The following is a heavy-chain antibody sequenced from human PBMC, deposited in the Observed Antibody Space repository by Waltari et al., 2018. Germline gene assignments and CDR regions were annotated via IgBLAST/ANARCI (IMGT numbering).Heavy chain of an antibody. CDR2: INPSSGGT. CDR1: GYTFTGYY. D-gene: IGHD6-13*01. Sequence: QVQLVQSGAEVKKPGASVKVSCKASGYTFTGYYMHWVRQAPGQGLEWMGWINPSSGGTNYAQKLQGRVTMTRDTSIRTAYMELSRLRSDDTAVYYCAREGSSSWYEGYYYYMDVWGKGTTVTVSS. CDR3: AREGSSSWYEGYYYYMDV. V-gene: IGHV1-2*02. J-gene: IGHJ6*03.